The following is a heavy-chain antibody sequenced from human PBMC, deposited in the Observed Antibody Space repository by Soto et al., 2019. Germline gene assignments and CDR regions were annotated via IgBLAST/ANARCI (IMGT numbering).Heavy chain of an antibody. CDR3: ARSWAGIQLRPNDY. D-gene: IGHD5-18*01. J-gene: IGHJ4*02. CDR1: GGSISSGGYY. V-gene: IGHV4-31*03. Sequence: SETLSLTCSVSGGSISSGGYYWSWIRQHPGKGLEWIGYIYYSGSTNYNPSLKSRDMISVDKSKNQFSLKMSSVTAADTAVYYCARSWAGIQLRPNDYWGQGTLVTVSS. CDR2: IYYSGST.